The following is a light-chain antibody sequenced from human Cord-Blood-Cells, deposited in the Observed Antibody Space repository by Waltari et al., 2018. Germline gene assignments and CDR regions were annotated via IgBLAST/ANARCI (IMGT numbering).Light chain of an antibody. CDR1: VLAKKY. J-gene: IGLJ3*02. V-gene: IGLV3-27*01. Sequence: SYELTQPSSVSVSPGQTARITCSGDVLAKKYARWFQQKPGQAPLLVIYKDSERPSGIPERFSGPSSGTTVTLTISGAQVEDEADYYCYSAADNNQGVFGGGTKLTVL. CDR2: KDS. CDR3: YSAADNNQGV.